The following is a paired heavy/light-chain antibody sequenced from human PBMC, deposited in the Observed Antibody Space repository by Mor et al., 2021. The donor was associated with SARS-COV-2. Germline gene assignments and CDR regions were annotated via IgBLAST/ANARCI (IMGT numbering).Heavy chain of an antibody. CDR2: ISYDGSNK. Sequence: QVQLVESGGGVVQPGRSLRLSCAASGFTFSSYGMHWVRQAPGKGLEWVAVISYDGSNKYYADSVKGRFTISRDNSKNTLYLQMNSLRAEDTAVYYCAKDLGYSYGYSFDYWGQGTLVTVSS. D-gene: IGHD5-18*01. V-gene: IGHV3-30*18. J-gene: IGHJ4*02. CDR3: AKDLGYSYGYSFDY. CDR1: GFTFSSYG.
Light chain of an antibody. CDR2: KDS. J-gene: IGLJ2*01. CDR3: QSADSSLGVV. Sequence: SYELTQPPSVSVSPGQTARITCSGDALPKQYAYWYQQKPGQAPVLVIYKDSERPSGIPERFSGSSSGTTVTLTISGVQAEDEADYYCQSADSSLGVVFGGGTKLTVL. V-gene: IGLV3-25*03. CDR1: ALPKQY.